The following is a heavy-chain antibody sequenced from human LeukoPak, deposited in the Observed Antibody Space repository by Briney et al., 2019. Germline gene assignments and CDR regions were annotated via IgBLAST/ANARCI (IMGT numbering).Heavy chain of an antibody. J-gene: IGHJ4*02. CDR2: IKSKVDGGTT. CDR1: GFTFKNAW. D-gene: IGHD3-22*01. Sequence: GGSLRLSCAASGFTFKNAWPSWVRQAPRKGLEWVGRIKSKVDGGTTQFAAPVKGRFSISRDDSKDTLYLQMNSLKTEDTAIYYCTTEGDTSGYTPFDYWGQGTLVTVSS. V-gene: IGHV3-15*06. CDR3: TTEGDTSGYTPFDY.